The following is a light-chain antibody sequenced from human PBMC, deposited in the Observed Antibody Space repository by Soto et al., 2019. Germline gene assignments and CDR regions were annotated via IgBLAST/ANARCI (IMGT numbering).Light chain of an antibody. V-gene: IGKV3-15*01. CDR3: QQYNNWPRGT. CDR1: QSVSNN. Sequence: IVMTQSPASLSVSPGEGATLSCRASQSVSNNLAGYQQKPGQAPRLLIYGASTRATGIPARFSGSGSGTDFTLTISSLQSEDFAVYYCQQYNNWPRGTLGQGTKVEIK. CDR2: GAS. J-gene: IGKJ1*01.